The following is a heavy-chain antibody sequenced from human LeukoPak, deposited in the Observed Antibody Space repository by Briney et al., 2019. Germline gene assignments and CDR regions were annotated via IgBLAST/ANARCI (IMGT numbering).Heavy chain of an antibody. D-gene: IGHD1-1*01. J-gene: IGHJ3*02. CDR3: AKSKSGTTVYAFDI. Sequence: PSETLSLTCTVSGGSISSYYWSWIRQPPGKALEWIGYIYYSGSTTYNPSLESRVTISLDTSKNQVSLKLTSVTAADTAVYYCAKSKSGTTVYAFDIWGQGTMVTVFS. V-gene: IGHV4-59*01. CDR1: GGSISSYY. CDR2: IYYSGST.